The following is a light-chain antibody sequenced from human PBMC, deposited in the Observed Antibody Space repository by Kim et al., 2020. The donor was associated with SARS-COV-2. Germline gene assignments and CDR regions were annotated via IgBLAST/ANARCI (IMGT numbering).Light chain of an antibody. V-gene: IGKV1-17*03. J-gene: IGKJ1*01. CDR1: QDINIY. CDR2: AAS. CDR3: LQHNNYPRT. Sequence: DIQMTQSPSAMSASLGDRVTITCRASQDINIYLAWSQQRPGEVPKRLIYAASSLQYGAPSRFSGSGSGTEFTLTINSLQPEDIGTYYCLQHNNYPRTFGQGTKVDIK.